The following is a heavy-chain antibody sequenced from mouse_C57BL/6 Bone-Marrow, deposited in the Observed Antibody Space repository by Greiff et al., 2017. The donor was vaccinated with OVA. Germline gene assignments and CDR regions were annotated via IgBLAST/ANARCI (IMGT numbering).Heavy chain of an antibody. CDR2: IDPSDSYT. D-gene: IGHD2-2*01. Sequence: VQLQQPGAELVKPGASVKLSCKASGYTFTSYWMQWVKQRPGQGLEWIGEIDPSDSYTNYNQKFKGKATLTVDTSSSTAYMQLSSLTSEDSAVYYCAREGYNWYFDVWGTGTTVTVSS. V-gene: IGHV1-50*01. CDR3: AREGYNWYFDV. J-gene: IGHJ1*03. CDR1: GYTFTSYW.